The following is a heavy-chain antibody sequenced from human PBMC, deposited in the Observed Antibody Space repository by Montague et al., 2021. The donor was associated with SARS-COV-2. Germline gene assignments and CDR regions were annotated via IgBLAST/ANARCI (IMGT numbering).Heavy chain of an antibody. CDR1: GDSVSSNSAT. V-gene: IGHV6-1*01. Sequence: CAISGDSVSSNSATWNWVRQSPSRGLEWLRRTYYRSKWYNDYAVSVRGRVTTNPDTSRNQFSLQLNSVTPEDTAIYYRTSGREGNYNVMDVWGQGTTVTVSS. CDR3: TSGREGNYNVMDV. CDR2: TYYRSKWYN. J-gene: IGHJ6*02. D-gene: IGHD1-1*01.